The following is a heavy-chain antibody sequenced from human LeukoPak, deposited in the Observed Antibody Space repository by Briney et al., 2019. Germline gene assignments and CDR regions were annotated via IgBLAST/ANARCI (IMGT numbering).Heavy chain of an antibody. CDR3: APRGRGY. CDR2: IKQDGSEK. CDR1: GFTFSNYW. D-gene: IGHD3-10*01. V-gene: IGHV3-7*01. Sequence: GGSLRLSCAASGFTFSNYWMTWVRQAPGKGLEWVANIKQDGSEKYYVDSVKGRFTISRDNAKNSLYLQMNSLRAEDTDVYYCAPRGRGYWGQGTLVTVSS. J-gene: IGHJ4*02.